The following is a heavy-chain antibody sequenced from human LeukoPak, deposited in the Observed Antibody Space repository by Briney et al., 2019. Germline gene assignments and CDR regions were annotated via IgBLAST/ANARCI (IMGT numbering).Heavy chain of an antibody. CDR3: ARAYGSGSYFDF. V-gene: IGHV3-74*01. CDR1: GFTFSSYW. CDR2: INSDGSST. D-gene: IGHD3-10*01. Sequence: PGGSLRLSCAASGFTFSSYWMHWVRQAPGKGLVWVSRINSDGSSTSYADSVRGRFTISRDNAKNSLSLQLNSLRAEDTAVYYCARAYGSGSYFDFWGQGTLVTVSS. J-gene: IGHJ4*02.